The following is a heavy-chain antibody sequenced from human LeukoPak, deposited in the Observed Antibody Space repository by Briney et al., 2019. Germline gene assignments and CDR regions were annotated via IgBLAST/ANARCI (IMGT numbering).Heavy chain of an antibody. J-gene: IGHJ4*02. V-gene: IGHV3-48*01. Sequence: GGSLRLSCAASGFTFSTYSMNWVRQAPGKGLEWVSYISPTSSTIFYADSVKGRFAISRDNAKNSLYLQINSLRAEDTAAYFCARDPSGAGYRHIDSWGQGTLVTVSS. CDR1: GFTFSTYS. D-gene: IGHD5-18*01. CDR2: ISPTSSTI. CDR3: ARDPSGAGYRHIDS.